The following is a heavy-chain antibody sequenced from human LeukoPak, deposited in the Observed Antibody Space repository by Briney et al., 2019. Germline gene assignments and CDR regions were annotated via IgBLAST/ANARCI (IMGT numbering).Heavy chain of an antibody. J-gene: IGHJ1*01. D-gene: IGHD6-19*01. CDR3: ANDVFLSGWDFVH. CDR2: IRGDAGST. CDR1: AFTFSSYA. Sequence: AGGSLRLSCAASAFTFSSYAMTWARQAPGKGLEWVSSIRGDAGSTYYADSVRGRFTISRDNSKNTVYLQMNSLRAEDTAVYYCANDVFLSGWDFVHWGQGTLVTVSS. V-gene: IGHV3-23*01.